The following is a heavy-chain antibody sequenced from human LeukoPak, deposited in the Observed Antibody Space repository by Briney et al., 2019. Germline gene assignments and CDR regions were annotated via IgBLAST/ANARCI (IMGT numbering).Heavy chain of an antibody. D-gene: IGHD6-13*01. CDR2: INTDGSSA. Sequence: GGSLRLSCAASGVNFRNHWVHWVRQAPGKGLVWVSHINTDGSSATYGDPAKGRFTVSRDDAKNTLFLQMSSLTVNDVGVYYCARGTAETAGIDYWGQGTLVTVSS. V-gene: IGHV3-74*01. CDR3: ARGTAETAGIDY. CDR1: GVNFRNHW. J-gene: IGHJ4*02.